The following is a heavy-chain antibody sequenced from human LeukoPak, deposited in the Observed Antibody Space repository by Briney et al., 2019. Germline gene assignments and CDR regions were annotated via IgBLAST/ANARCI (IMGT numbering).Heavy chain of an antibody. Sequence: ASVKVSCKASGYTFTGYYMHWVRQAPGQGLEWMGWINPNNGGTNYAQKFQGRVTMTRDTSITTAYMELNNLRSDDTALYYCARVDRGQPLLNLDYCGQGTLVTVSS. D-gene: IGHD1-14*01. CDR1: GYTFTGYY. CDR3: ARVDRGQPLLNLDY. J-gene: IGHJ4*02. CDR2: INPNNGGT. V-gene: IGHV1-2*02.